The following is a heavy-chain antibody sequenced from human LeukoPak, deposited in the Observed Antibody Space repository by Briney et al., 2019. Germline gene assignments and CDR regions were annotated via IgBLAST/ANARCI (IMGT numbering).Heavy chain of an antibody. V-gene: IGHV4-4*02. Sequence: PSETLSLTCTVSGDSINSLDLWSWVRQPPGKGLEWIGEMYLSGTTHSNPSVKSRVTISIDKSKNQFSLKLSSVTAADTAVYYCASTEGIAVAGTRDEGFDYWGQGTLVTVSS. CDR3: ASTEGIAVAGTRDEGFDY. CDR1: GDSINSLDL. J-gene: IGHJ4*02. CDR2: MYLSGTT. D-gene: IGHD6-19*01.